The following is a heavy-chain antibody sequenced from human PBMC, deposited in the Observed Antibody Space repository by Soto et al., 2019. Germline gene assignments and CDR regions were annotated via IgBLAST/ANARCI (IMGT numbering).Heavy chain of an antibody. V-gene: IGHV4-59*01. Sequence: PSETLSLTCTVSGGSISSYYWSWIRQPPGKGLEWIGYIYYSGSTNYNPSLKSRVTISVDTSKNQFSLKLSSVTAADTAMYYCARLRSGYYDSSGNYYYYGMDVWGQGTTVTVSS. D-gene: IGHD3-22*01. CDR1: GGSISSYY. CDR2: IYYSGST. J-gene: IGHJ6*02. CDR3: ARLRSGYYDSSGNYYYYGMDV.